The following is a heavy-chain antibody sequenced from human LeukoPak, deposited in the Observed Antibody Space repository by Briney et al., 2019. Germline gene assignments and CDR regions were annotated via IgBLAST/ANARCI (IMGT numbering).Heavy chain of an antibody. CDR3: RGPRILAAGSYYFDY. CDR1: GFSFKDYY. V-gene: IGHV3-11*01. Sequence: PGGSLRLSCAASGFSFKDYYFSWIRQAPGKGLEWVSFINVNGGAMYYADFVKGRFTISRDNAKSSLYLEMNSLRVKDTAVYCVRGPRILAAGSYYFDYWGQGSLVTVSS. J-gene: IGHJ4*02. D-gene: IGHD6-13*01. CDR2: INVNGGAM.